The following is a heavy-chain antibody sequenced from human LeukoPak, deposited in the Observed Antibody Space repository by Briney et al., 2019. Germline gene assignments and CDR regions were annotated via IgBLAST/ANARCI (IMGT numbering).Heavy chain of an antibody. CDR1: GGSISSSY. V-gene: IGHV4-59*01. D-gene: IGHD3-10*01. J-gene: IGHJ6*02. Sequence: PSETLSLTCTVSGGSISSSYWSWIRQPPGKELEWIGYIYYSGSTNYNPSLTSRVTISIDTSKNQSSLNLSSVTAADTAVYYCARVGGSGSPRRAMDVWGQGTTVTVSS. CDR3: ARVGGSGSPRRAMDV. CDR2: IYYSGST.